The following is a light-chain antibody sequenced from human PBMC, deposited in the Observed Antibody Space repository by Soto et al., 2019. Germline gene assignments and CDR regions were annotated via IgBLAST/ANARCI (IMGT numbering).Light chain of an antibody. V-gene: IGKV3-20*01. CDR2: DAS. J-gene: IGKJ5*01. Sequence: EIVLTQSPATLSLSPGERATLSCRASQTISSYLLWYQQKPGQAPRLLIYDASNRATGIPARFSGSGSGTDFTLTISRLEPEDFAVYYCQQYGSSPPITFGQGTRLEIK. CDR1: QTISSY. CDR3: QQYGSSPPIT.